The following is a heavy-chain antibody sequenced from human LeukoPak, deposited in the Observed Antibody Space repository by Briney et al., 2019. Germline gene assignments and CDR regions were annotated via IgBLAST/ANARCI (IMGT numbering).Heavy chain of an antibody. CDR1: GFTFSSYS. CDR3: ASSSYSSGFDY. J-gene: IGHJ4*02. CDR2: ISSSSSTI. D-gene: IGHD6-19*01. V-gene: IGHV3-48*04. Sequence: GGSLRLSCAASGFTFSSYSMNWVRQAPGKGLEWVSYISSSSSTIYYADSVKGRFTISRDNAKNSLYLRMNSLRAEDTAVYYCASSSYSSGFDYWGQGTLVTVSS.